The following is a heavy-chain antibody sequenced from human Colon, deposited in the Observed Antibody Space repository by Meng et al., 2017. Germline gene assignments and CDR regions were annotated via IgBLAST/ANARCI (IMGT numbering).Heavy chain of an antibody. CDR3: ASQYCSGGSCYDY. CDR2: IKQDGSEK. Sequence: GSLRLSCAASGFTFSTYWMNWVRQAPGKGLEWVANIKQDGSEKYYVDSVKGRFTISRDNAKNSLYLQMNSLRAEDTAVYYCASQYCSGGSCYDYWGQGTLVTVSS. V-gene: IGHV3-7*01. CDR1: GFTFSTYW. J-gene: IGHJ4*02. D-gene: IGHD2-15*01.